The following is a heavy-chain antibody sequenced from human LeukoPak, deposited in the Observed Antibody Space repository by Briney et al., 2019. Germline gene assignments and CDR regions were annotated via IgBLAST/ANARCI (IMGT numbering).Heavy chain of an antibody. Sequence: SETLSLTCTVSGGSISNGGYYWSWIRQHPGKGLEWIGYIYYSGSTYYNPSLKSRVTISVDTSKNQFSLKLSSVTAADTAVYYCAREGAAARAYYFDYWGQGTLVTVSS. V-gene: IGHV4-31*03. CDR1: GGSISNGGYY. J-gene: IGHJ4*02. CDR3: AREGAAARAYYFDY. CDR2: IYYSGST. D-gene: IGHD6-6*01.